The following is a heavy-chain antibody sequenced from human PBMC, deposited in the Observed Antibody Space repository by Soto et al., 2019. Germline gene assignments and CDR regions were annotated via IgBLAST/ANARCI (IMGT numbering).Heavy chain of an antibody. J-gene: IGHJ4*02. CDR2: ISYNGSYK. CDR3: VKEGFDSIDHYPVAPVFDY. D-gene: IGHD3-22*01. CDR1: GFTFSSYC. Sequence: GGSLRLSFEVSGFTFSSYCMNWVRQAPGKGLEWVAVISYNGSYKFYADSVKGRFTISRDNSKNTLYLQMNSLRVEDTAVHFCVKEGFDSIDHYPVAPVFDYGGQGTLVTVSA. V-gene: IGHV3-30*18.